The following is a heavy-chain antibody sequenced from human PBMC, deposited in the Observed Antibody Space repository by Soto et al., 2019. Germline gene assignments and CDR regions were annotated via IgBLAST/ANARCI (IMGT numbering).Heavy chain of an antibody. J-gene: IGHJ6*02. D-gene: IGHD6-6*01. CDR3: AGPRPGSSSSLGPAYYYYYYGMDV. Sequence: SVKVSCKASGGTFSSYAISWVRQAPGHGLEWMGGIIPIFGTANYAQKFQGRVTITADESTSTAYMELSSLRSEDTAVYYCAGPRPGSSSSLGPAYYYYYYGMDVWGQGTTVTVSS. CDR2: IIPIFGTA. V-gene: IGHV1-69*13. CDR1: GGTFSSYA.